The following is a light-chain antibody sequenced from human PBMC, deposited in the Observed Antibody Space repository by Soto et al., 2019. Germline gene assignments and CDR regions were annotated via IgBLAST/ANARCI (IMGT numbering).Light chain of an antibody. CDR3: QQSYSRPPT. J-gene: IGKJ1*01. Sequence: DIQMTQSPSSLSASVGDRVTITCRASQSISSYLNWYQQKPGKAPELLIYAASTLHDGVPSRFSGGGSGTDFTLSISSLQPEYCATYFCQQSYSRPPTFGQGIKV. CDR1: QSISSY. V-gene: IGKV1-39*01. CDR2: AAS.